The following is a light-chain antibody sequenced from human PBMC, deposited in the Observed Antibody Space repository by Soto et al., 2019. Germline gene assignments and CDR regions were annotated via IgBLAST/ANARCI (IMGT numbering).Light chain of an antibody. V-gene: IGKV1-39*01. CDR1: QSISSW. J-gene: IGKJ2*01. CDR3: HQTYSIPYT. Sequence: DIQMTQSPSTLSASVGDRVTITCRASQSISSWLAWYQQKPGRAPKLLIYAASSLQSGVTSRFSGSGSGTDFTLTISSLQPEDFATYYCHQTYSIPYTFGQGTKLEIK. CDR2: AAS.